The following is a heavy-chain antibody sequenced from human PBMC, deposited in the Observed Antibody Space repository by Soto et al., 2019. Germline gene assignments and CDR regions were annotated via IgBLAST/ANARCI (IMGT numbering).Heavy chain of an antibody. J-gene: IGHJ5*02. CDR2: LNNYGTT. CDR1: GGSISSYR. V-gene: IGHV4-4*07. Sequence: SETLSLTCTVSGGSISSYRWSWIRQPAGKGLEWIGRLNNYGTTHYNPSLKSRVTVSVDTSRNQFFLTLRSVTAADSAVYHCGRESGETWDYEASWGQGTPVTVYS. CDR3: GRESGETWDYEAS. D-gene: IGHD4-17*01.